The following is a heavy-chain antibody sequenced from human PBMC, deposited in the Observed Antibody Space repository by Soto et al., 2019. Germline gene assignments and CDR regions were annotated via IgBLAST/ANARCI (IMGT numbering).Heavy chain of an antibody. CDR3: AKARLWGGDGYNSYYYNAMDV. Sequence: EMQLVESGGGLVQPGRSLRLSCAASGFTFDDYAMYWVRQGLGKGLEWVSGISWDSGRIGYADSVKGRFTISRDNAKNSLYLQMNSLRPEDTALYYCAKARLWGGDGYNSYYYNAMDVWGQGTTVTVSS. CDR2: ISWDSGRI. D-gene: IGHD3-16*01. J-gene: IGHJ6*02. CDR1: GFTFDDYA. V-gene: IGHV3-9*01.